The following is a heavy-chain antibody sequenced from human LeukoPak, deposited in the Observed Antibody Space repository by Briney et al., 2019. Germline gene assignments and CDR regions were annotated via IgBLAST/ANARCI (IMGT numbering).Heavy chain of an antibody. CDR2: INHSGST. CDR1: GGSFSGYY. J-gene: IGHJ3*02. Sequence: SETLSLTCAVYGGSFSGYYWSWIRQPPGKGLEWIGEINHSGSTNYNPSLKSRVTISVDTSKNQFSLKLSSVTAADTAVYYCARVGCSGGSCYGSRGAFDIWGQGTMVSVSS. V-gene: IGHV4-34*01. CDR3: ARVGCSGGSCYGSRGAFDI. D-gene: IGHD2-15*01.